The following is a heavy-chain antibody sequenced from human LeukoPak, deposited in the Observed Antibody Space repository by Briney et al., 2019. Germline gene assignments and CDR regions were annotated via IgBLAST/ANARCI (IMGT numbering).Heavy chain of an antibody. CDR2: ISAYNGNT. D-gene: IGHD3-22*01. CDR1: GYTFTSYG. V-gene: IGHV1-18*01. Sequence: ASVKVSCKASGYTFTSYGISWVRQAPGQGLEWMGWISAYNGNTNYAQKLQGRVTMTTDTSTSTAYMQLRSLRSDDTAVYYCARDFPRGWYYDSSGYYSRDAFDIWGQGTMVTVSS. CDR3: ARDFPRGWYYDSSGYYSRDAFDI. J-gene: IGHJ3*02.